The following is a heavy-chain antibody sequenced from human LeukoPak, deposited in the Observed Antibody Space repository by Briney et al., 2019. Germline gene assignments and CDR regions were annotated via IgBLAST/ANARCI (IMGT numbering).Heavy chain of an antibody. Sequence: ASVKVSCKASGYTFTSYDINWVRQATGQGLEWMGWINPNSGGTNYAQKFQGRVTMTRDTSISTAYMELSRLRSDDTAVYYCARDGSSGWYAWGQGTLVTVSS. D-gene: IGHD6-19*01. CDR2: INPNSGGT. CDR1: GYTFTSYD. J-gene: IGHJ5*02. CDR3: ARDGSSGWYA. V-gene: IGHV1-2*02.